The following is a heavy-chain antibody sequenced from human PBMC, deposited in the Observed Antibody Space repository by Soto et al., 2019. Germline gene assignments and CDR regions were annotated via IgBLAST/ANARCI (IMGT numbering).Heavy chain of an antibody. V-gene: IGHV3-21*01. CDR3: ARDSMVRRRFDP. Sequence: GGSLRLSCAASGFTFSSYSMNWVRQAPGKGLEWVSSISSSSSYIYYADSVKGRFTISRDNAKNSLYLQMNSLRAEDTAVYYCARDSMVRRRFDPWGQGTLVTVSS. CDR2: ISSSSSYI. CDR1: GFTFSSYS. D-gene: IGHD3-10*01. J-gene: IGHJ5*02.